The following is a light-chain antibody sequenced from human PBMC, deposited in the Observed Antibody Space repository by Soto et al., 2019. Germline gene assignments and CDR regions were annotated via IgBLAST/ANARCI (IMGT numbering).Light chain of an antibody. Sequence: DIVMTQSPDSVAVSLGERATINCKSSQSVLYNSNNKNHLAWYQQKPGQPPKLLIYWASTRESGVPDRFSGSGSGTDFTLTISSLQAEDVAVYYCQQYYSTPPTFGQGTKLEIK. CDR1: QSVLYNSNNKNH. CDR2: WAS. J-gene: IGKJ2*01. V-gene: IGKV4-1*01. CDR3: QQYYSTPPT.